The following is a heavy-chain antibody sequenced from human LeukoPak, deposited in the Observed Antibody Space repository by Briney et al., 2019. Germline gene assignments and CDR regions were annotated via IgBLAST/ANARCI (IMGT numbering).Heavy chain of an antibody. J-gene: IGHJ5*02. CDR2: LYYDGRT. V-gene: IGHV4-39*01. CDR3: ARRGGRWDVNWFHP. D-gene: IGHD1-26*01. CDR1: GGSISSSNYY. Sequence: SETLSLTCTVFGGSISSSNYYWAWFRQPPGKGLDWIGSLYYDGRTYYNPSLESRLTISVDTSNNQFSLKLTSVTATDTAVYCCARRGGRWDVNWFHPWGQATLVTVS.